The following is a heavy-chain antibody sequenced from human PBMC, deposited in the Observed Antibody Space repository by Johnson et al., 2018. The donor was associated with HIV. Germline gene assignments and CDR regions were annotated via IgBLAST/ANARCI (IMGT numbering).Heavy chain of an antibody. V-gene: IGHV3-33*08. CDR1: GFTVSSSY. Sequence: QVQLVESGGGVVQPGKSLRLSCVASGFTVSSSYMSWVRQAPGKGLECVAFIWHDGRDVYYAGSVKGRFTISRDNSKNTLYLQMNSLRVEDTAVYYCARDPAAAALRAFDIWGQGTMVTVSS. CDR3: ARDPAAAALRAFDI. CDR2: IWHDGRDV. J-gene: IGHJ3*02. D-gene: IGHD6-13*01.